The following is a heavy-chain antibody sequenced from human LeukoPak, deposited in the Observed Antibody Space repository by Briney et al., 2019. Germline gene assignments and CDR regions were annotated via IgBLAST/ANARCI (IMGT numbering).Heavy chain of an antibody. CDR2: IYSGGST. Sequence: GGSLRLSCAASGFTVSSNYMSWVRQAPGKGLEWVSVIYSGGSTYYADSVKGRFTISRDNSKNTLYLQMNSPRAEDTAVYYCAKDRLRRDAFDIWGQETMVTVSS. CDR1: GFTVSSNY. V-gene: IGHV3-53*01. CDR3: AKDRLRRDAFDI. J-gene: IGHJ3*02. D-gene: IGHD4-17*01.